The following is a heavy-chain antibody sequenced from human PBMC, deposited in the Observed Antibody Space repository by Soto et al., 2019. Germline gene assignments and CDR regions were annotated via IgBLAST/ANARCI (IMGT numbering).Heavy chain of an antibody. D-gene: IGHD2-2*01. V-gene: IGHV3-23*01. Sequence: EVQLLQSGVCLVQPGGSLTLSCAASGFTYSDYTMSWVRQAPGAALESISAILADYNTNHTDSVRGRFTISRDNSKHTLYLDMNSLRAEDTAVYYCARRTRGYIAYWGQGALVTVSS. CDR1: GFTYSDYT. CDR2: ILADYNT. CDR3: ARRTRGYIAY. J-gene: IGHJ4*02.